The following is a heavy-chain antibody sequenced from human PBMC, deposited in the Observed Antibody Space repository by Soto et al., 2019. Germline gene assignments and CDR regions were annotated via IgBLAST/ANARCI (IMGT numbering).Heavy chain of an antibody. Sequence: QVQLVQSGAEVKKPGASVKVSCKASGYTFTSNGISWVRQAPGQGLEWMGWISAYNGNTNYAQKLQGRVTMTTDTSTSTAYMELRSLRSDDTAVYYCARDCSSSTSCYYYYYGMDVWGQGTTVTVSS. CDR3: ARDCSSSTSCYYYYYGMDV. D-gene: IGHD2-2*01. CDR1: GYTFTSNG. J-gene: IGHJ6*02. V-gene: IGHV1-18*01. CDR2: ISAYNGNT.